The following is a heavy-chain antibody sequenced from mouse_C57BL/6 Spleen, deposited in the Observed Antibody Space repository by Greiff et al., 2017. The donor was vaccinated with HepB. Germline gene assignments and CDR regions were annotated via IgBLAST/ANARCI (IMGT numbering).Heavy chain of an antibody. V-gene: IGHV3-6*01. CDR1: GYSITSGYY. Sequence: EVKLQESGPGLVKPSQSLSLTCSVTGYSITSGYYWNWIRQFPGNKLEWMGYISYDGSNNYNPSLKNRISITRDTSKNQFFLKLNSVTTEDTATYYCARQVDGYGYFDVWGTGTTVTVSS. CDR2: ISYDGSN. J-gene: IGHJ1*03. D-gene: IGHD2-3*01. CDR3: ARQVDGYGYFDV.